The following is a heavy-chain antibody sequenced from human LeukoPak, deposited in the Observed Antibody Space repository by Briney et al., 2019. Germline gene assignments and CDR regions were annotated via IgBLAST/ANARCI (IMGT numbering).Heavy chain of an antibody. J-gene: IGHJ4*02. D-gene: IGHD6-13*01. CDR3: AMHRVIACSWGLDD. Sequence: ASETLSLTCSVSGGSISSSSYYWGWLRQPQGKGLEGIVCFYYSGNTYNNPSLKSRVTISVDTSKNQLSLKLTSVTAADTAVYYCAMHRVIACSWGLDDWGQGALVTVS. CDR2: FYYSGNT. CDR1: GGSISSSSYY. V-gene: IGHV4-39*01.